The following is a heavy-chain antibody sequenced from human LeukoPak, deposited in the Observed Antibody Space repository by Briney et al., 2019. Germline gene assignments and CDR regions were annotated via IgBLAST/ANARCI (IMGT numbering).Heavy chain of an antibody. CDR3: ARVWIAVAGYGMDV. Sequence: PGGSLRLSCAASGFTFSSYSMNWVRQAPGKGLEWVSYISSSSSTISYADSVKGRFTISRDNAKNTLYLQMNSLRAEDTAVYYCARVWIAVAGYGMDVWGQGTTVTVSS. V-gene: IGHV3-48*01. D-gene: IGHD6-19*01. CDR1: GFTFSSYS. CDR2: ISSSSSTI. J-gene: IGHJ6*02.